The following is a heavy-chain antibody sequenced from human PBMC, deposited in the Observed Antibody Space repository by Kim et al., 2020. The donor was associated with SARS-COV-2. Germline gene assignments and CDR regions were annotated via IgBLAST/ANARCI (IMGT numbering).Heavy chain of an antibody. J-gene: IGHJ4*02. CDR1: GFTFSSYS. V-gene: IGHV3-21*01. D-gene: IGHD6-13*01. Sequence: GGSLRLSCAASGFTFSSYSMNWVRQAPGKGLEWVSSISSSSSYIYYADSVKGRFTISRDNAKNSLYLQMNSLRAEDTAVYYCASKGSSWYGIRFDYWGQGTLVTVSS. CDR2: ISSSSSYI. CDR3: ASKGSSWYGIRFDY.